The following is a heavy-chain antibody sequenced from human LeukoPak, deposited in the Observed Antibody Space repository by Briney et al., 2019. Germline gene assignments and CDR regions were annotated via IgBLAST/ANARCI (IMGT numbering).Heavy chain of an antibody. Sequence: PGGSLRLSCVASGFTFSDYYMSWIRQAPGKGLEWISYITNSGSTTFYADSVEGRFSISRDNANNSLFLQMNSLRAEDTAVYYCTRDVRLRHKYYYMDVWGKGTTVTVSS. J-gene: IGHJ6*03. CDR2: ITNSGSTT. V-gene: IGHV3-11*04. CDR1: GFTFSDYY. CDR3: TRDVRLRHKYYYMDV. D-gene: IGHD4-17*01.